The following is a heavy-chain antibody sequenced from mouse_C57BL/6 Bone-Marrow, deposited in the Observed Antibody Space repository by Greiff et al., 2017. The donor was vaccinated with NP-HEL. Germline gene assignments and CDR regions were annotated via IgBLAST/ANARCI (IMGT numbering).Heavy chain of an antibody. CDR1: GFNIKDYY. Sequence: EVQLQQSGAELVRPGASVKLSCTASGFNIKDYYMHWVKQRPEQGLEWIGWIDPENGDTEYASKFQGKATITADTSSNTAYLQLSSLTSEDTAVYYCTTGWLLRSFDYWGQGTTLTVSS. D-gene: IGHD2-3*01. V-gene: IGHV14-4*01. J-gene: IGHJ2*01. CDR2: IDPENGDT. CDR3: TTGWLLRSFDY.